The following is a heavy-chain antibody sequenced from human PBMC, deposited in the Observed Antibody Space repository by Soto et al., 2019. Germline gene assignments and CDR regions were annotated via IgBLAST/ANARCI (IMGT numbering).Heavy chain of an antibody. Sequence: GGSLRLSCTASGFTFGDYAMSWFRQAPGKGLGGVGFIRSKAYGGTTEYAASVKGRFTNSRDDSKSIAYLQMNSLKTEDTAVYYCTRCIVATIADYYFDYWGQGTLVTVSS. CDR1: GFTFGDYA. J-gene: IGHJ4*02. CDR3: TRCIVATIADYYFDY. CDR2: IRSKAYGGTT. V-gene: IGHV3-49*03. D-gene: IGHD5-12*01.